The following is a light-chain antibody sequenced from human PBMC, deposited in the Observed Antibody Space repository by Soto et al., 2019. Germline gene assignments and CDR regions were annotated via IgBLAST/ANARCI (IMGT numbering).Light chain of an antibody. Sequence: QSVLTQPASVSGSPGQSITISCTGTSSDVGGYNYVSWYQQHPGKAPKLIIYEVSHRPSGASNHFSGYKSGNTASLTISGLQAEDEADYYCSSYTTTSTPCVFGTGTKATVL. CDR2: EVS. J-gene: IGLJ1*01. CDR3: SSYTTTSTPCV. CDR1: SSDVGGYNY. V-gene: IGLV2-14*01.